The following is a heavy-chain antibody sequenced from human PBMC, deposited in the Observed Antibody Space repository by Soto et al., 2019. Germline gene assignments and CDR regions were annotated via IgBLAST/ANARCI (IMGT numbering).Heavy chain of an antibody. Sequence: QVQLQESGPGLVKPSQTVSLTCTVSGGSISSGNDYWSWIRQPPGKGLEWIGYIHYGGNTNYNPALKSRRFMSLDTSKSQSSLSLSSVTAADTDVYYCARDQGYHSDSWGQGILVTVSS. D-gene: IGHD2-15*01. J-gene: IGHJ5*01. CDR1: GGSISSGNDY. CDR2: IHYGGNT. CDR3: ARDQGYHSDS. V-gene: IGHV4-30-4*08.